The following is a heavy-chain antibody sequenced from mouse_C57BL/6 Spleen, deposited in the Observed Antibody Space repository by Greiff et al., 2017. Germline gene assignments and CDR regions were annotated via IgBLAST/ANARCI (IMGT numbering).Heavy chain of an antibody. D-gene: IGHD4-1*01. CDR2: IDPSDSYT. Sequence: VQLQQPGAELVMPGASVKLSCKASGYTFTSYWMHWVKQRPGQGLEWIGEIDPSDSYTNYNQKFTGKSTLTVDKSSSTAYMQLSSLTSEDSAVYYCARHWDWYFDVWGTGTTVTVSS. J-gene: IGHJ1*03. CDR1: GYTFTSYW. V-gene: IGHV1-69*01. CDR3: ARHWDWYFDV.